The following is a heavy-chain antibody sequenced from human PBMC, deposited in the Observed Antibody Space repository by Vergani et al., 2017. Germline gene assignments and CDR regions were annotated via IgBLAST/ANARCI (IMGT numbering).Heavy chain of an antibody. CDR1: GFTFDTYT. CDR3: TTAWGLYYLHGEYLRY. CDR2: ISSGGGDI. Sequence: EVQLLESGGGLVQPGGSRRLSCAGAGFTFDTYTMAYVRQAPGKGLEWVATISSGGGDIFYADSVKGRFTISRDNSKNTLFLQMNSLKDEDTAVYYCTTAWGLYYLHGEYLRYWGRGTLVSVSS. D-gene: IGHD3-10*01. V-gene: IGHV3-23*01. J-gene: IGHJ1*01.